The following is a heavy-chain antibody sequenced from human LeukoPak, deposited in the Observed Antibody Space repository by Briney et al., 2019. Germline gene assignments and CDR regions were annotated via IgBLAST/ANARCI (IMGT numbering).Heavy chain of an antibody. Sequence: SETLSLTCTVSGGSISSTNYYWGWIRQPPGKGLEWIGTIYYTGSTYYNPSLKSRVTISVDTSRNQFSLQLSSVTAADTAVYYCARGRSSLFDRWGRGTLVTVSS. CDR1: GGSISSTNYY. J-gene: IGHJ2*01. V-gene: IGHV4-39*01. CDR3: ARGRSSLFDR. D-gene: IGHD4-17*01. CDR2: IYYTGST.